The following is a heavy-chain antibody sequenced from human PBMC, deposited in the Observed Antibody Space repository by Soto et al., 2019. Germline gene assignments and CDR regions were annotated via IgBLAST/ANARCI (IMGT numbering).Heavy chain of an antibody. CDR3: ARDGGSSYGFFDY. V-gene: IGHV6-1*01. Sequence: SQILSLTCAISGDSVSSNSAAWNWFRQSPSRGLEWLGRTYYRSKWYRNYAVSVESRITINPDTSKNQFSPQLNSVTPEDTAVYYCARDGGSSYGFFDYWGQGTLVTVSS. J-gene: IGHJ4*02. CDR1: GDSVSSNSAA. CDR2: TYYRSKWYR. D-gene: IGHD5-18*01.